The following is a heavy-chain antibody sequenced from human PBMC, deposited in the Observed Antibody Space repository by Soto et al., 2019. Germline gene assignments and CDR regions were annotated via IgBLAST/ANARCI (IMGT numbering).Heavy chain of an antibody. CDR2: IIPIFGTA. D-gene: IGHD6-13*01. CDR3: ARVARIAAAGPDLNWFDP. CDR1: GGTFSSYV. J-gene: IGHJ5*02. Sequence: ASVKVSCKASGGTFSSYVISWVRQAPGQGLEWMGGIIPIFGTANYAQKFQGRVTITADKSTSTAYMELSSLISEDTAVYYCARVARIAAAGPDLNWFDPWGQGTLVTVSS. V-gene: IGHV1-69*06.